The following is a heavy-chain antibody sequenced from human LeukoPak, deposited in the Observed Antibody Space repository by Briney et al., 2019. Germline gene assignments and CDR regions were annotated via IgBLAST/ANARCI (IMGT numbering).Heavy chain of an antibody. Sequence: SETLSLTCTVSGGSISSYYWSWIRQPPGKGLEWIGYIYYSGSTNYNPSLKSRVTISVDTSKNQFPLKLSSVTAADTAVYYCARAQTGIAVAGIDYWGQGTLVTVSS. CDR1: GGSISSYY. D-gene: IGHD6-19*01. J-gene: IGHJ4*02. CDR3: ARAQTGIAVAGIDY. CDR2: IYYSGST. V-gene: IGHV4-59*01.